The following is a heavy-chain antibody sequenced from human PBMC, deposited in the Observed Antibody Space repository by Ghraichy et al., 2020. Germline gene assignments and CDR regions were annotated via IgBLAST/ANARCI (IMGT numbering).Heavy chain of an antibody. CDR2: IYTSGST. J-gene: IGHJ4*02. Sequence: SQTLSLTCTVSGGSISSGSYYWTWIRQPAGKGLEWIGRIYTSGSTKYSPSLKSRVTISVDTSKNEFFLKLNSVTAADTALYYCARGEHYSGSLTYYTIDSWGQGTLVTVSS. D-gene: IGHD3-10*01. CDR1: GGSISSGSYY. V-gene: IGHV4-61*02. CDR3: ARGEHYSGSLTYYTIDS.